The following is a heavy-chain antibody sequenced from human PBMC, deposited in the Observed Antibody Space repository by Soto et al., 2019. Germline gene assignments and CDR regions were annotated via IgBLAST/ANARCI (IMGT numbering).Heavy chain of an antibody. CDR3: ASNIVVVVAATALTA. CDR1: GFTFSDYY. D-gene: IGHD2-15*01. V-gene: IGHV3-11*04. CDR2: ISSSGSTI. J-gene: IGHJ5*02. Sequence: GGSLRLSCAASGFTFSDYYMSWIRQAPGKGLEWVSYISSSGSTIYYADSVKGRFTISRDNAKNTLYLQMNSLRAEDTAVYYCASNIVVVVAATALTAWGQGTLVTVSS.